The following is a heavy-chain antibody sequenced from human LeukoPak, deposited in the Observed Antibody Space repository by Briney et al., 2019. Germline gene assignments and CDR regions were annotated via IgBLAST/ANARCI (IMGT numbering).Heavy chain of an antibody. J-gene: IGHJ5*02. Sequence: SQTLSLTCVISGDSVSSNSATWNWIRQSPSRGLEWLGRTYYRSTWYNDYAVSVRGRITVNPDTSKNQFSLHLNSVTPEDTAVYYCARRLTQYDCFDPWGQGVLVTVSS. CDR3: ARRLTQYDCFDP. D-gene: IGHD2-2*01. V-gene: IGHV6-1*01. CDR2: TYYRSTWYN. CDR1: GDSVSSNSAT.